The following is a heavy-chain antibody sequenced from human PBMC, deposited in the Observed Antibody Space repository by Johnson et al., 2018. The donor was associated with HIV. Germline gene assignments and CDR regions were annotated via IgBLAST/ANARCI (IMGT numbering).Heavy chain of an antibody. J-gene: IGHJ3*01. CDR1: GFTFDDYD. CDR2: ISSSGSTI. V-gene: IGHV3-48*03. CDR3: ARDATPWGGDYVGYAFDL. Sequence: EVQLVESGGYVVRPGGSLRLSCAASGFTFDDYDMTWVRQAPGKGLEWVSYISSSGSTIYYADFVKGRFTISRDNAKASVSLRMNSLRAEDSGIYYCARDATPWGGDYVGYAFDLWGQGTVVTVSS. D-gene: IGHD4-17*01.